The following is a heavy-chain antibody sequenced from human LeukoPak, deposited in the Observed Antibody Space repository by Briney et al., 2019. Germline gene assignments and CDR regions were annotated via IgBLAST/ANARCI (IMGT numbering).Heavy chain of an antibody. V-gene: IGHV3-23*01. CDR2: ISGSGGST. D-gene: IGHD3/OR15-3a*01. J-gene: IGHJ4*02. CDR3: AKGVWTDYTITHFDY. Sequence: GGSLRLSCAASGFTFSSYAMSWVRQAPGKGLEWVSAISGSGGSTFYADSVKGRFTLSRDNSKNTLYLQMNSLRAEDTAVYFCAKGVWTDYTITHFDYWGQGTLVTVSS. CDR1: GFTFSSYA.